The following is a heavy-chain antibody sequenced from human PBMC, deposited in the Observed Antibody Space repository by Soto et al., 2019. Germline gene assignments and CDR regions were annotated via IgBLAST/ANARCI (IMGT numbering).Heavy chain of an antibody. CDR3: ARPAMARSYYYYGMDV. CDR2: IYPGDSDI. CDR1: GYSFISYW. V-gene: IGHV5-51*01. J-gene: IGHJ6*02. Sequence: GESLKISCKGSGYSFISYWIAWVRRMPGKGLEWMGIIYPGDSDIRYSPPFQGQVTISADKSIRTAYLQWSSLKASDTAMYYCARPAMARSYYYYGMDVWGQGTTVTVSS. D-gene: IGHD3-10*01.